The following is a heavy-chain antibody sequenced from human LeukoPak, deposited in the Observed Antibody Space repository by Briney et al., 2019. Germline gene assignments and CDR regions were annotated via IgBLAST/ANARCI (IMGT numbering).Heavy chain of an antibody. CDR2: ISGSGGST. Sequence: GGSLRLSCAASGFTFSSYAMSWVRQAPGKGPEWVSAISGSGGSTYYADSVKGRFTISRDNSKNTLYLQMNSLRAEDTAVYYCAKDRVPEWLSLYGMDVWGQGTTVTVSS. V-gene: IGHV3-23*01. CDR1: GFTFSSYA. J-gene: IGHJ6*02. D-gene: IGHD3-22*01. CDR3: AKDRVPEWLSLYGMDV.